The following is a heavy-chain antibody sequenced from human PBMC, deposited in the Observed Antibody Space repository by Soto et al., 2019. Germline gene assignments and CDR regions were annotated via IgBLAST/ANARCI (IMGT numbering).Heavy chain of an antibody. Sequence: ASVKVSCKASGGTFSSYTISWVRQAPGQGLEWMGRIIPILGIANYAQKFQGRVTITADKSTSTAYMELSSLRSEDTAVYYCARGTHSSSWYEFDPWGQGTLVTVSS. CDR3: ARGTHSSSWYEFDP. CDR2: IIPILGIA. V-gene: IGHV1-69*02. J-gene: IGHJ5*02. D-gene: IGHD6-13*01. CDR1: GGTFSSYT.